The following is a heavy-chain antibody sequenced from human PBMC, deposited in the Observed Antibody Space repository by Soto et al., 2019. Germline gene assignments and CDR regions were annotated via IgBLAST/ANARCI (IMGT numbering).Heavy chain of an antibody. CDR2: IHYSGST. Sequence: QLQLQESGPGLVKPSETLSLTCTVSGGSISSSSYYWGWIRQPPGKGLEWIGSIHYSGSTYYNPSLKSRVTISVDTSKNQFSLKLSSVTAADTAVYYCARWAAAGTKRGAYYYYGMDVWGQGTTVTVSS. CDR1: GGSISSSSYY. J-gene: IGHJ6*02. V-gene: IGHV4-39*01. D-gene: IGHD6-13*01. CDR3: ARWAAAGTKRGAYYYYGMDV.